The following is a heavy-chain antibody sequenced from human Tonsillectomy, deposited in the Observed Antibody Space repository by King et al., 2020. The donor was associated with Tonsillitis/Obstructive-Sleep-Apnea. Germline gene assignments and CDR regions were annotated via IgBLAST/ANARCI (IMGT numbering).Heavy chain of an antibody. Sequence: VQLVESGGGVVQPGRSLRLPCAASGFTFSSYGMHWVRQAPGMGLEWVAVIWYDGSDTYYADSVKGRFTISRDSAKHTLYLQMNGLRAEDTAVYYCARSSGRYHFDSWGQGTLVTVSS. CDR3: ARSSGRYHFDS. J-gene: IGHJ4*02. D-gene: IGHD1-26*01. CDR2: IWYDGSDT. CDR1: GFTFSSYG. V-gene: IGHV3-33*01.